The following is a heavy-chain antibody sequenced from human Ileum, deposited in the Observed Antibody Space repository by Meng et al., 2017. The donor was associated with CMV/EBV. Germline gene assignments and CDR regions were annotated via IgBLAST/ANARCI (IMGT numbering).Heavy chain of an antibody. D-gene: IGHD4-17*01. CDR3: ATDSVTTPF. J-gene: IGHJ4*02. CDR2: IKSKFHGETT. CDR1: GITFGDAW. Sequence: SCAVSGITFGDAWMNWVRQAPGKGLEWVGRIKSKFHGETTDYAAPVRGRFTISRDDSKNTLYLQMNSLKTDDTAVYYCATDSVTTPFWGQGTLVTVSS. V-gene: IGHV3-15*07.